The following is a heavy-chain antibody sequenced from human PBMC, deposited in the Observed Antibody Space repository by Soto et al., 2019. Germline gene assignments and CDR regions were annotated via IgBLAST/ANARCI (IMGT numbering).Heavy chain of an antibody. CDR2: INTDGSVA. CDR3: AKDPTNSGAVAGPLDY. V-gene: IGHV3-74*03. Sequence: PGGSLRLSCAASGPTFRSYWMHWVRQAPGKGLVWVSRINTDGSVAMYVDSVKGRFTISRDNAKNTLYLHMNSLRAEDTAVYYCAKDPTNSGAVAGPLDYWGQGTLVTVSS. CDR1: GPTFRSYW. J-gene: IGHJ4*02. D-gene: IGHD6-19*01.